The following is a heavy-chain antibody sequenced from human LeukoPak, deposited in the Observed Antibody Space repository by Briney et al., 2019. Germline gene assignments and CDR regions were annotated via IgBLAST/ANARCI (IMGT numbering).Heavy chain of an antibody. CDR2: ISAYNGDT. Sequence: ASVKVSCKASGYTFNKHGITWVRQPPGQGLEWMGWISAYNGDTKYSQKFQGRVTLLTDTTANSTYLEQKSLRSDDKAFYYCAKDPSYTSGWSPYFDYWGQGALVTVSS. J-gene: IGHJ4*02. D-gene: IGHD6-19*01. CDR1: GYTFNKHG. V-gene: IGHV1-18*04. CDR3: AKDPSYTSGWSPYFDY.